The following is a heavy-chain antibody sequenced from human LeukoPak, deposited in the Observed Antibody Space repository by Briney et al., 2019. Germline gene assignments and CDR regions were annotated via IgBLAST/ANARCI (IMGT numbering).Heavy chain of an antibody. V-gene: IGHV3-7*01. J-gene: IGHJ3*02. CDR1: RFPFSDHW. D-gene: IGHD4-17*01. CDR2: INQDGSEK. Sequence: GGSLRLSCAASRFPFSDHWMTWVRQAPGKRLERVANINQDGSEKYYVDSVKGRFSISRDNAENFLYLQMNSLKVDDTAMYFCAREGYGDYHIWGQGTMVIVSS. CDR3: AREGYGDYHI.